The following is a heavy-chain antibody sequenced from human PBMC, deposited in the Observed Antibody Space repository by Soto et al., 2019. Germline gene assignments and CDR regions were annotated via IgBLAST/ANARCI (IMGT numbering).Heavy chain of an antibody. Sequence: EVQLLESGGGLVQPGGSLRLSCAASGFIFSSYAMSWVRQAPGKGLERVSAMSGSGDNAYYADSVKGRFTIARGNSKNLLTLQMKSLRAEDTAIYYCARFFAAGTRGYLDSWGQGTLVTVSS. CDR1: GFIFSSYA. CDR3: ARFFAAGTRGYLDS. D-gene: IGHD3-3*01. CDR2: MSGSGDNA. V-gene: IGHV3-23*01. J-gene: IGHJ4*02.